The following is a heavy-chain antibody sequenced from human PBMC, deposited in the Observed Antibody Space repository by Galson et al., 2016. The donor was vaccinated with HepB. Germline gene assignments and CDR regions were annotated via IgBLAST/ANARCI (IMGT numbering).Heavy chain of an antibody. J-gene: IGHJ4*02. V-gene: IGHV3-23*01. Sequence: SLRLSCADSGVNFSAETMSWVRRLPGRGLEWISAMTGSGDITLYADSLKGRFIISRDNSRNTLYLQMNSLRGEDTALYYCVRGRGLLWSEFVFWGPGTPVTVSS. CDR2: MTGSGDIT. CDR1: GVNFSAET. D-gene: IGHD5-12*01. CDR3: VRGRGLLWSEFVF.